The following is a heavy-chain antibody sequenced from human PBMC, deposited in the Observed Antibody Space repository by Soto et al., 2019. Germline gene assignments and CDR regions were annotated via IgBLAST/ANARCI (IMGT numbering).Heavy chain of an antibody. D-gene: IGHD2-21*01. V-gene: IGHV1-18*01. CDR3: ARDIAYDVDY. CDR1: GYTFNNYG. CDR2: INANNGHT. J-gene: IGHJ4*02. Sequence: GASEKVSCKASGYTFNNYGTSWVRQAPGQGLEWVGWINANNGHTNYAQKFQGRVTITTDTSTTTAYMDLRSPTSDDTAVYYCARDIAYDVDYWGQGTLVTVSS.